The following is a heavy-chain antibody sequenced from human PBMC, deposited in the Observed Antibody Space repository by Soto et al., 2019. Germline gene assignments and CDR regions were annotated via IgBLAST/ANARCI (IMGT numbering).Heavy chain of an antibody. CDR1: GGTFSSYA. CDR3: ARDIIAAAGTPRFDP. Sequence: QVQLVQSGAEVKKPGSSVKVSCKASGGTFSSYAISWVRQAPGQGLEWMGGIIPIFGTANYAQKFQGRVTITADESTSTAYMELSSVRSEDRAVYYCARDIIAAAGTPRFDPWGQGTLVTVSS. D-gene: IGHD6-13*01. J-gene: IGHJ5*02. CDR2: IIPIFGTA. V-gene: IGHV1-69*01.